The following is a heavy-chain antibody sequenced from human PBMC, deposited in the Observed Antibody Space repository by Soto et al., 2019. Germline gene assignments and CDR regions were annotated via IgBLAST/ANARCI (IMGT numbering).Heavy chain of an antibody. V-gene: IGHV6-1*01. CDR3: ARGVEFRGRNAFEI. CDR2: TYYRSKWYN. CDR1: GDSVSSNSAT. D-gene: IGHD3-10*01. J-gene: IGHJ3*02. Sequence: PSQTLSLTCAISGDSVSSNSATWNWIRQSPSRGLEWLGRTYYRSKWYNDYAVSVKSRIAINPDTSENQFSLQLNSVTPEDTAVYYCARGVEFRGRNAFEIWGQGTVVTVSS.